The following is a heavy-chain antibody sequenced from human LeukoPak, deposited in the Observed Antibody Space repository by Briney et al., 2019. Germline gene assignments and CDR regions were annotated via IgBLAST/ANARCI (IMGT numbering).Heavy chain of an antibody. V-gene: IGHV3-7*05. J-gene: IGHJ4*02. CDR2: IKQDGSEK. Sequence: GGSLRLSCAASGFTFSSYWMSWVRQAPGKGLEWAANIKQDGSEKYYADSVKGRFTISRDNAKNSLYLQMNSLRAEDTAVYYCARDQRYCSSSSCPWEPFDYWGQGTLVTVSS. D-gene: IGHD2-2*01. CDR3: ARDQRYCSSSSCPWEPFDY. CDR1: GFTFSSYW.